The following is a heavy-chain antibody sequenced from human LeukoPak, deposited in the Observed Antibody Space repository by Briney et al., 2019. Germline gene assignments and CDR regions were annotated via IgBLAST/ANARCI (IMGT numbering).Heavy chain of an antibody. D-gene: IGHD6-13*01. Sequence: SETLSLTCTVSNDSISSGSYYWSWIRQPAGKGLEWIGRIYTSGSTNYNPSLKSRVTVSVDTSKNQFSLKLSSVTAADTAMYYCARAGPISAAGLSKDAFDIWGQGTMVTVSS. V-gene: IGHV4-61*02. CDR3: ARAGPISAAGLSKDAFDI. CDR1: NDSISSGSYY. CDR2: IYTSGST. J-gene: IGHJ3*02.